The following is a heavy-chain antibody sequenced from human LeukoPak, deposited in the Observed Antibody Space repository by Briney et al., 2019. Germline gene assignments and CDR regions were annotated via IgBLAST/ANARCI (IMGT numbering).Heavy chain of an antibody. Sequence: ASVTVSYKASGYTFTGYYMHWVRQAPGQGLEWMGWINPNSGGTNYAQKFQGRVTMTRDTSISTAYMELSRLRSDDTAVYYCARESLRDAFDIWGQGTMVTVSS. V-gene: IGHV1-2*02. CDR2: INPNSGGT. CDR3: ARESLRDAFDI. D-gene: IGHD1-26*01. CDR1: GYTFTGYY. J-gene: IGHJ3*02.